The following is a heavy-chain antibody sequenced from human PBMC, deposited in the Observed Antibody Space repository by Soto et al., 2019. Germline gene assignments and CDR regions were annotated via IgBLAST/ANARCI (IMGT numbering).Heavy chain of an antibody. V-gene: IGHV3-21*01. D-gene: IGHD3-22*01. J-gene: IGHJ5*01. Sequence: EVQLVESGGGLVKPGGSLRLSCAASGFTFSSYSMNWVRQAPGKGLEWVSSISSSSSYIYYADSVKGRFTISRDNAKNALYLQMNSLRAEDTAVYYCARDADSSDYSRDDSWGHGTMFTVSS. CDR2: ISSSSSYI. CDR1: GFTFSSYS. CDR3: ARDADSSDYSRDDS.